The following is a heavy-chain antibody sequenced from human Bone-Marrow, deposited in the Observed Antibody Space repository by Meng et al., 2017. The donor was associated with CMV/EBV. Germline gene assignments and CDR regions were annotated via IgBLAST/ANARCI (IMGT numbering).Heavy chain of an antibody. CDR2: IYPGDSET. CDR1: GYSFTSYW. CDR3: ARGARYQLLYVSWAFDI. V-gene: IGHV5-51*01. D-gene: IGHD2-2*02. Sequence: GGSLRLSCKGSGYSFTSYWIGRLRQMPGKGLEWMGIIYPGDSETRYSPSFQGQVTISADKSISAAYLQWGSLKGSDTAMYYCARGARYQLLYVSWAFDIWGQGTMVTVSS. J-gene: IGHJ3*02.